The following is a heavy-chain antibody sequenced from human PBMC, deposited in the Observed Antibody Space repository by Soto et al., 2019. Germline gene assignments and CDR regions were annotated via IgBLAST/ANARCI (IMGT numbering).Heavy chain of an antibody. CDR2: ISYDGSNK. J-gene: IGHJ6*02. D-gene: IGHD3-22*01. Sequence: GGSLRLSCAASGFTFSSYAMHWVGQAPGKGLEWVAVISYDGSNKYYADSVKGRFTISRDNSKNTLYLQMNSLRAEDTAVYYCARDDLSCGFYGVLVYQDGMDVCGQGSTVTVSS. CDR3: ARDDLSCGFYGVLVYQDGMDV. V-gene: IGHV3-30-3*01. CDR1: GFTFSSYA.